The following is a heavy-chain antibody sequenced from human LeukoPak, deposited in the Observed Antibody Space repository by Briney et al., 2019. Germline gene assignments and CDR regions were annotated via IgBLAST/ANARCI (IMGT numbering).Heavy chain of an antibody. D-gene: IGHD2-15*01. CDR2: IIPILGIA. Sequence: ASVKVSCKASGGTFSSYAISWVRQAPGQGLEWMGRIIPILGIANYAQKFQGRVTITADKSTSTAYMELSSLRSEDTAVYYCARVYCSGGSCYPERSFDYWGQGTLVTVSS. CDR3: ARVYCSGGSCYPERSFDY. CDR1: GGTFSSYA. V-gene: IGHV1-69*04. J-gene: IGHJ4*02.